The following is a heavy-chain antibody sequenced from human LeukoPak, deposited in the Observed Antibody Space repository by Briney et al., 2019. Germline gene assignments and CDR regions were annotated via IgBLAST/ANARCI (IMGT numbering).Heavy chain of an antibody. CDR2: IYYSGSP. CDR3: ARVEEGYGSGRRENYYYYYMDV. CDR1: GGSISSYY. J-gene: IGHJ6*03. D-gene: IGHD3-10*01. Sequence: SETLSLTCTVSGGSISSYYWSWIRQPPGKGLEWIGYIYYSGSPNYNPSLKSRVPISVDTSKNQFSLKLRSVTAADTAVYYCARVEEGYGSGRRENYYYYYMDVWGKGTTVTISS. V-gene: IGHV4-59*01.